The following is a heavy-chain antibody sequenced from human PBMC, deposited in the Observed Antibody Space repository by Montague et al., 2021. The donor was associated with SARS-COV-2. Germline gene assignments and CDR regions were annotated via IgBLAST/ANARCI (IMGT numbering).Heavy chain of an antibody. J-gene: IGHJ3*02. CDR3: AGAPPCIAGAGNVAVFYI. CDR2: ICYSGTT. D-gene: IGHD6-13*01. CDR1: GGSISSSSYY. V-gene: IGHV4-39*01. Sequence: SETLSLTCTVSGGSISSSSYYWGWIRHPPGQELEWIGCICYSGTTYYNPSLKSRVTRAVDTSKNQFSLKLSSVTAADTAVYYCAGAPPCIAGAGNVAVFYIWGQGTMVTVSP.